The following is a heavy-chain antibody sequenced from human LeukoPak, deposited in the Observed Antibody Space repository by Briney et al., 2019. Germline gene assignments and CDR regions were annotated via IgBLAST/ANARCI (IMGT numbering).Heavy chain of an antibody. CDR1: GYTFTSYD. CDR2: MNPNSGNT. D-gene: IGHD3-10*01. CDR3: ARGGSYSWFDP. J-gene: IGHJ5*02. V-gene: IGHV1-8*03. Sequence: ASVRVSCRASGYTFTSYDINWVRQATGQGLEWMGWMNPNSGNTGYAQKFQGRVTITRNTSISTAYMELSSLRSEDTAVYYCARGGSYSWFDPWGQGTLVTVSS.